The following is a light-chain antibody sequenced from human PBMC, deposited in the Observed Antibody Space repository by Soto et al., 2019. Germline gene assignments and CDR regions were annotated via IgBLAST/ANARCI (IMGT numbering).Light chain of an antibody. V-gene: IGKV1-39*01. CDR2: AAS. CDR1: QSISIY. CDR3: QQSYNIPRAT. J-gene: IGKJ1*01. Sequence: DIQMTQSPSSLSASVGDRVTITCRASQSISIYLNWYQQKPGKAPKVLIYAASSLQSGVPPRFSGSGSGTDFTLTISSLQPEDFATYFCQQSYNIPRATFXQGTKLDIK.